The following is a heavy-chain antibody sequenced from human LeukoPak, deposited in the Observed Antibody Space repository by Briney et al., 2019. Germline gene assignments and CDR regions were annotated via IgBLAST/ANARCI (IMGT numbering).Heavy chain of an antibody. D-gene: IGHD3-10*01. CDR2: ISSSSSYI. CDR1: GFTFSSYS. V-gene: IGHV3-21*01. Sequence: GGSLRLSCAASGFTFSSYSMNWVRQAPGKGLEWVSSISSSSSYIYYADSVKGRFTISRDNAKNSLYLQMNSLRAEDTAVYYCARDGPYYYGSGSYYNVLPFDYWGQGTLVTVSS. J-gene: IGHJ4*02. CDR3: ARDGPYYYGSGSYYNVLPFDY.